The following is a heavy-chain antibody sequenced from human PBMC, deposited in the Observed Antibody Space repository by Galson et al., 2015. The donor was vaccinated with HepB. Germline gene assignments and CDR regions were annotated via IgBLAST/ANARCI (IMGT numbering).Heavy chain of an antibody. CDR3: AREGAADYDSSGYSTGAFDI. V-gene: IGHV3-48*02. Sequence: SLRLSCAASGFTFSSYSINWVRQAPGKGLEWVSYISSSSSTIYYADSVKGRFTISRDNAKNSLYLQMNSLRDEDTAVYYRAREGAADYDSSGYSTGAFDIWGQGTMVTVSS. J-gene: IGHJ3*02. CDR1: GFTFSSYS. CDR2: ISSSSSTI. D-gene: IGHD3-22*01.